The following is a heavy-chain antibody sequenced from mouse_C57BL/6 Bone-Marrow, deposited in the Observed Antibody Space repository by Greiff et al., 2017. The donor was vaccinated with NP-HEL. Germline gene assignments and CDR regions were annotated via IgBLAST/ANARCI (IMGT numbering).Heavy chain of an antibody. CDR3: AGSSHWYFDV. CDR1: GYAFTNYL. CDR2: INPGSGGT. V-gene: IGHV1-54*01. Sequence: VQLQQSGAELVRPGTSVKVSCKASGYAFTNYLIEWVKQRPGQGLEWIGVINPGSGGTNYNEKFKGKATLTADKSSSTAYMQLSSLTSEDSAVYFCAGSSHWYFDVWCTGTTVTVSS. D-gene: IGHD1-1*01. J-gene: IGHJ1*03.